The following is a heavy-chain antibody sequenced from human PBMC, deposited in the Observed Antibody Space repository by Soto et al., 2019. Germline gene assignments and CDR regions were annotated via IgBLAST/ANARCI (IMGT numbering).Heavy chain of an antibody. J-gene: IGHJ6*02. D-gene: IGHD2-2*03. V-gene: IGHV3-33*01. Sequence: PGGSLRLSCAASGFTFSSYGMHWVRQAPGKGLEWVAVIWYDGSNKYYADSVKGRFTISRDNSKNTLYLQMNSLRAEDTAVYYCARDGYCSSTSCYPSDYYYGMDVWGQGTTVTVSS. CDR2: IWYDGSNK. CDR1: GFTFSSYG. CDR3: ARDGYCSSTSCYPSDYYYGMDV.